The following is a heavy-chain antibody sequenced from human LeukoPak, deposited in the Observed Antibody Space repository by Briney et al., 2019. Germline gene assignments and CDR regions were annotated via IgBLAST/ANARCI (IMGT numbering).Heavy chain of an antibody. J-gene: IGHJ4*02. Sequence: GGSLRLSCAASGFTFSSYSMNWVRQAPGKGLEWVSSISSSSSYIYYADSVKGRLTISRDNAKNSLYLQMNSLRAEDTAVYYCARDYYDILTGYYTSLSHFDYWGQGTLVTVSS. V-gene: IGHV3-21*01. CDR3: ARDYYDILTGYYTSLSHFDY. D-gene: IGHD3-9*01. CDR1: GFTFSSYS. CDR2: ISSSSSYI.